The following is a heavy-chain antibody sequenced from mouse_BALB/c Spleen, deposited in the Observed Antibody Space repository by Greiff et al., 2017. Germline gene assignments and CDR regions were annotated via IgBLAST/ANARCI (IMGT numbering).Heavy chain of an antibody. V-gene: IGHV14-3*02. D-gene: IGHD2-4*01. CDR2: IDPANGNT. CDR3: ARRDDYDGDAMDY. CDR1: GFNIKDTY. J-gene: IGHJ4*01. Sequence: VQLQQSGAELVKPGASVKLSCTASGFNIKDTYMHWVKQRPEQGLEWIGRIDPANGNTKYDPKFQGKATITADTSSNTAYLQLSSLTSEDTAVYYCARRDDYDGDAMDYWGQGTSVTVSS.